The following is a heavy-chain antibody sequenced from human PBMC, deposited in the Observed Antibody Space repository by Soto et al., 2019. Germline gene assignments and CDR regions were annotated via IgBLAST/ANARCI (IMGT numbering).Heavy chain of an antibody. CDR1: GGSISSYY. CDR2: IYYSGST. CDR3: ARDRTVTNGGEFDY. Sequence: SETLSLTCTVSGGSISSYYWSWIRQPPGKGLEWIGYIYYSGSTNYNPSLKSRVTISVDTSKNQFSLKLSSVTAADTAVYYCARDRTVTNGGEFDYWGQGTLVTVSS. J-gene: IGHJ4*02. D-gene: IGHD4-17*01. V-gene: IGHV4-59*01.